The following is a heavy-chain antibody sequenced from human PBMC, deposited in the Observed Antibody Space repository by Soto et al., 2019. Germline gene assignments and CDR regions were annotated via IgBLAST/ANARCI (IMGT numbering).Heavy chain of an antibody. CDR2: LYWDDDK. Sequence: QITLKESGPTLVKPTQTLTLTCTFSGFSFTTSGVGVGWVRQPPGKALEWLALLYWDDDKRYSSSLKSRLTISNDTSKNQVVLTMTNMDPVDTATYYCAHRPGEGNGRASYYGMDVWGQGTTVTVSS. CDR1: GFSFTTSGVG. V-gene: IGHV2-5*02. CDR3: AHRPGEGNGRASYYGMDV. J-gene: IGHJ6*02. D-gene: IGHD1-26*01.